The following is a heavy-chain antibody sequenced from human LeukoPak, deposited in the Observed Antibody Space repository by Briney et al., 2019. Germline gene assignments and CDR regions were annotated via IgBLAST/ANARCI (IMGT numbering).Heavy chain of an antibody. CDR1: GGSISSYY. J-gene: IGHJ6*02. CDR3: ARGAVVVPAAMRYYYGMDV. Sequence: PSETLSLTCTVSGGSISSYYWSWIRQPAGKGLEWIGRIYTSGSTNYNPSLKSRVTMSVDTSKNQFSLKLSSVTAADTAVYYCARGAVVVPAAMRYYYGMDVWGQGTTVTVSS. V-gene: IGHV4-4*07. D-gene: IGHD2-2*01. CDR2: IYTSGST.